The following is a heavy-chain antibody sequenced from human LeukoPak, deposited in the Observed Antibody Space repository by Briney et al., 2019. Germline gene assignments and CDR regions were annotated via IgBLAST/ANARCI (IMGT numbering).Heavy chain of an antibody. D-gene: IGHD2-2*01. CDR1: GGSISSSSYY. Sequence: SETLSLTCTVSGGSISSSSYYWGWIRQPPGKGLEWIGSIYYSGSTYYNPSLKSRVTISVDTSKNQFSLKLSSVTAADTAVYYCARGPSIVVVPAARNTYFDYWGQGTLVTVSS. CDR2: IYYSGST. CDR3: ARGPSIVVVPAARNTYFDY. J-gene: IGHJ4*02. V-gene: IGHV4-39*07.